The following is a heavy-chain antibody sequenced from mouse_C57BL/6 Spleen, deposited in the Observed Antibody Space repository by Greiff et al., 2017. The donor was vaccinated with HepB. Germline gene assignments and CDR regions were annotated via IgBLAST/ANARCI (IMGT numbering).Heavy chain of an antibody. CDR1: GYTFTSYW. J-gene: IGHJ4*01. CDR3: ARGGGNYYYYAMDY. CDR2: IDPSDSYT. V-gene: IGHV1-69*01. D-gene: IGHD2-1*01. Sequence: VQLQQPGAELVMPGASVKLSCKASGYTFTSYWMHWVKQRPGQGLEWIGEIDPSDSYTNYNQKFKGKSTLTVDKSSSTAYMQLSSLTSEDSAVYYCARGGGNYYYYAMDYWGQGTSVTVSS.